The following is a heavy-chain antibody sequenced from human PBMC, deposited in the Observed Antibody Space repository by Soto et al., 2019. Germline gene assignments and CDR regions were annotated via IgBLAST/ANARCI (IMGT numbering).Heavy chain of an antibody. V-gene: IGHV3-30-3*01. CDR1: GFTFSSHA. Sequence: QVQLVESGGGAVQPGRSLRLSCAASGFTFSSHAMHWVRQAPGKGLECVAIISYHGSNKYYGDSVRGRLTISRDNSKNTIYLQMNSLRAEDTAVYYCARDQTGITTTGGGRIDYWGQGTLVTVSS. J-gene: IGHJ4*02. CDR3: ARDQTGITTTGGGRIDY. CDR2: ISYHGSNK. D-gene: IGHD6-13*01.